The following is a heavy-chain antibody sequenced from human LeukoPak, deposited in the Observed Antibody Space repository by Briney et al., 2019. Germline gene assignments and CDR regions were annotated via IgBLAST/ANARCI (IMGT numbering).Heavy chain of an antibody. CDR3: ARERGIRALYFDN. CDR1: GFTFISDT. J-gene: IGHJ4*02. CDR2: TSSDGDK. V-gene: IGHV3-30*04. Sequence: GGSLRLSCAASGFTFISDTVHWVRQAPGMGLEWVALTSSDGDKYFADSVQGRFTISRDNSRNTVYLQLGSLRPDDTAVYYCARERGIRALYFDNWGQGTLVTVSS. D-gene: IGHD3-16*01.